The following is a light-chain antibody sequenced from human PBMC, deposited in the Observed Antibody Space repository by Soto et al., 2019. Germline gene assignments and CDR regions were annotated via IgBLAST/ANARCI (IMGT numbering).Light chain of an antibody. J-gene: IGLJ1*01. Sequence: QPVLTQPPSASGTPGQRVTLSCSGSSSNIGSNYVYWYQQFPGMAPRLLIYRNNQRPSGVPDRFSGSKSGTSASLAISGLRSEDEADYYCAAWDDSLTGRYVFGTGTKLTVL. CDR1: SSNIGSNY. CDR2: RNN. V-gene: IGLV1-47*01. CDR3: AAWDDSLTGRYV.